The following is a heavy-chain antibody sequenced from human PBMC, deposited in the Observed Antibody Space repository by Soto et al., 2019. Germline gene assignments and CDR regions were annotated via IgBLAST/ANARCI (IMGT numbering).Heavy chain of an antibody. CDR3: ARWGGTGSFDY. D-gene: IGHD1-1*01. CDR2: IYYSGST. J-gene: IGHJ4*02. Sequence: SETLSLTCTVSGGSISSYYWSWIRQPPGKGLEWIGYIYYSGSTNYNPSLKSRVTISVDTSKNQFSLKLSSVTAADTAVYYCARWGGTGSFDYWGQGTLVTVSS. V-gene: IGHV4-59*01. CDR1: GGSISSYY.